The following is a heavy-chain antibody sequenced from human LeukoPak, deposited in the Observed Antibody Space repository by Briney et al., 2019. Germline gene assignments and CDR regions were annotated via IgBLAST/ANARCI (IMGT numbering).Heavy chain of an antibody. CDR3: AREASPGRLDY. V-gene: IGHV3-74*01. J-gene: IGHJ4*02. CDR2: INGDGSST. CDR1: GFTFSPSW. Sequence: GGSLRLSCAASGFTFSPSWMHWVRQAPGKGLVWVSRINGDGSSTGYADSVKGRFTISRDNAKNTLYLQMNSLRAEDTAVYYCAREASPGRLDYWGQGTLVTVSS.